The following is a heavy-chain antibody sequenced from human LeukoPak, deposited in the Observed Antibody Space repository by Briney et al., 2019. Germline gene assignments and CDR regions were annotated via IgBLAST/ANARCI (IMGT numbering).Heavy chain of an antibody. Sequence: GGSLRLSCAASGFTFSSYSMNWVRQAPGKGLEWVSSISSSSSYIYHADSVKGRFTISRDNAKNSLYLQMNSLRAEDTAVYYCARGVYRGSYRPKRIYYFDYWGQGTLVTVSS. V-gene: IGHV3-21*01. CDR3: ARGVYRGSYRPKRIYYFDY. D-gene: IGHD3-16*02. CDR1: GFTFSSYS. CDR2: ISSSSSYI. J-gene: IGHJ4*02.